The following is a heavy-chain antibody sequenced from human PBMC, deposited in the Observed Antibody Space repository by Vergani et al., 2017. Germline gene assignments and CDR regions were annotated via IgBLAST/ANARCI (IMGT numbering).Heavy chain of an antibody. CDR2: INNDGSST. D-gene: IGHD6-19*01. CDR1: GFIFSTYW. CDR3: ARVIFTSVAGYNWFDP. J-gene: IGHJ5*02. V-gene: IGHV3-74*01. Sequence: EVQLVESGGGLVQPGGSLRLSCAASGFIFSTYWMRWVRQAPGKGLVWVSRINNDGSSTNYADSVKGRFTISRDNAKNTLYLQMNSLRAEDTAIYYCARVIFTSVAGYNWFDPWGRGTLVTVSS.